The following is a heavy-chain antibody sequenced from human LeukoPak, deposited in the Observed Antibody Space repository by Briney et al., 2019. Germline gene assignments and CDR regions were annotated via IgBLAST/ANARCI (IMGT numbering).Heavy chain of an antibody. Sequence: GGSLRLSCAASGFTFSSYSMNWVRQAPGKGLEWVSSISSSSSYIYYADSVKGRFTISRDNSKNTLYLQMSSLRVEDTAVYYCTKPDCPSTSCYTLDYWGQGILVTVSS. CDR2: ISSSSSYI. D-gene: IGHD2-2*02. V-gene: IGHV3-21*04. CDR1: GFTFSSYS. CDR3: TKPDCPSTSCYTLDY. J-gene: IGHJ4*02.